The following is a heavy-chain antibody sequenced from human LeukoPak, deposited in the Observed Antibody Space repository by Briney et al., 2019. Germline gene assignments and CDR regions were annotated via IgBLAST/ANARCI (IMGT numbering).Heavy chain of an antibody. Sequence: PGGSLRLSCAASGFTFSTYWMHWVRQAPGKGLEWVSVIYSGGSTYYADSVKGRFTISRDNSKNTLYLQMNSLRAEDTAVYYCARVLDSSGWYGDAFDIWGQGTMVTVSS. D-gene: IGHD6-13*01. CDR1: GFTFSTYW. V-gene: IGHV3-66*01. CDR2: IYSGGST. CDR3: ARVLDSSGWYGDAFDI. J-gene: IGHJ3*02.